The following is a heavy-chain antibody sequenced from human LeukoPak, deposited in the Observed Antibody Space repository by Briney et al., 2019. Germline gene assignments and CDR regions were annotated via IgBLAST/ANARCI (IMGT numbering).Heavy chain of an antibody. J-gene: IGHJ3*02. Sequence: SETLSLTCTVSGGSISSYYWSWIRQPPGKGLEWIGYIYYSGSTNYNPSLKSRVTISVDTSKNQFSLKLSSVTAADTAVYYCARDGTPGYYDSSGYYNAFDIWGQGTMVTVSS. CDR3: ARDGTPGYYDSSGYYNAFDI. CDR1: GGSISSYY. CDR2: IYYSGST. D-gene: IGHD3-22*01. V-gene: IGHV4-59*01.